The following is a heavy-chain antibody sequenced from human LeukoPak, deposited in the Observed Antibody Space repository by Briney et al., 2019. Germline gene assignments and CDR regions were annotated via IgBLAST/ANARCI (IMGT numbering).Heavy chain of an antibody. CDR1: GGSISSYY. Sequence: SETLSLTCTVSGGSISSYYWSWIRQPPRKGLEWIGYIYYSGSTNYNPSLKSRVTISVDTSKNQFSLKLSSVTAADTAVYYCARGSYSSGWYWFDPWGQGTLVTVSS. CDR2: IYYSGST. D-gene: IGHD6-19*01. CDR3: ARGSYSSGWYWFDP. V-gene: IGHV4-59*08. J-gene: IGHJ5*02.